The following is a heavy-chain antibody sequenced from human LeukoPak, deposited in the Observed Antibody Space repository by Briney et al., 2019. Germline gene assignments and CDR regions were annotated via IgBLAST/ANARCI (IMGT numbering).Heavy chain of an antibody. CDR2: ISYDGSNK. CDR3: ARDRLRSFDY. CDR1: GFTFSSYA. Sequence: PGGSLRLSCAASGFTFSSYAMPWVRQAPGKGLEWVAVISYDGSNKYYADSVKGRFTISRDNSKNTLYLQMNSLRAEDTAVYYCARDRLRSFDYWGQGTLVTVSS. V-gene: IGHV3-30-3*01. D-gene: IGHD4-17*01. J-gene: IGHJ4*02.